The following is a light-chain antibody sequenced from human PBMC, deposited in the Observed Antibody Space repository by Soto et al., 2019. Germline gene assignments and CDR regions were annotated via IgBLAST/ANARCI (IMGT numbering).Light chain of an antibody. Sequence: EIVLSQSPAILSLSPGDRATLSCRASQTVSSFLAWYQQKRGQAPRLLICDTSNRSTGVPARFSASGSRTDFTLTLSSLEPDDLAVYCCQQSYHWPHTFGQGTKLELK. CDR3: QQSYHWPHT. J-gene: IGKJ2*01. CDR1: QTVSSF. V-gene: IGKV3-11*01. CDR2: DTS.